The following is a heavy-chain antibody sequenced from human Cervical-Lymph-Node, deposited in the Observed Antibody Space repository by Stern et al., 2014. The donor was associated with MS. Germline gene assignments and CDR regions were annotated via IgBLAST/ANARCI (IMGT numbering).Heavy chain of an antibody. CDR3: ARSCSGGSCYYYYYYGMDV. J-gene: IGHJ6*02. CDR2: IYSGGST. V-gene: IGHV3-53*01. CDR1: GFTVSSNY. D-gene: IGHD2-15*01. Sequence: EVQLVESGGGLIQPGGSLRLSCAASGFTVSSNYMSWVRQAPGKGLEWVSVIYSGGSTYYADSVKGRFTISRDNSKNTLYLQMNSLRAEDTAVYYCARSCSGGSCYYYYYYGMDVWGQGTTVTVSS.